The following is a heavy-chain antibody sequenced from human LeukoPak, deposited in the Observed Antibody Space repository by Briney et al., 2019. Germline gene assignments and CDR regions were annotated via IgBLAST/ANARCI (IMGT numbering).Heavy chain of an antibody. Sequence: PSETLSLTCTVSGVYIASGAYYWNWIRQSAGKGLEWIGRIYTSGNTNYNPSLKSRVTMSVDTSKNQVSLKLNSVTAADTAVYYCARGGSGSYYGGWLDPWGQGTLVTVSS. CDR3: ARGGSGSYYGGWLDP. J-gene: IGHJ5*02. CDR2: IYTSGNT. CDR1: GVYIASGAYY. D-gene: IGHD1-26*01. V-gene: IGHV4-61*02.